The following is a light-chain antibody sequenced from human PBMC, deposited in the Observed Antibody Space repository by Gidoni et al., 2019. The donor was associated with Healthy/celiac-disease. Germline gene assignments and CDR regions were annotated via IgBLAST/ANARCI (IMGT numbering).Light chain of an antibody. CDR3: CSYAGSSSVV. CDR1: SSDVGSYNL. Sequence: QSALTQPASVSASPGQSITISCTGTSSDVGSYNLVSWYQQHPGKAPNLMISEVSKRPSGVSNRFSGSKSGNTASLTISGLQAEDESDYYCCSYAGSSSVVFGGGTKLTVL. J-gene: IGLJ2*01. V-gene: IGLV2-23*02. CDR2: EVS.